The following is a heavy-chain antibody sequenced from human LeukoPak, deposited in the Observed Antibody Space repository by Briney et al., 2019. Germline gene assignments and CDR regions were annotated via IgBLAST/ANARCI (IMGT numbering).Heavy chain of an antibody. CDR2: INWNGGST. V-gene: IGHV3-20*04. CDR3: AREDYYYYGMDV. J-gene: IGHJ6*02. Sequence: PGGSPRLSCTASGFTCSNAWMSWFRQDPGKGLEWVSGINWNGGSTGYADSVKGRFTISRDNAKNSLYLQMNSLRAEDTALYYCAREDYYYYGMDVWGQGTTVTVSS. CDR1: GFTCSNAW.